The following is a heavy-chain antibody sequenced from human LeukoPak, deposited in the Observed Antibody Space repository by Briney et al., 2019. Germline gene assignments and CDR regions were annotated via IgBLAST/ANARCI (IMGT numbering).Heavy chain of an antibody. V-gene: IGHV3-30*04. D-gene: IGHD2-15*01. CDR1: GFTFSSYA. CDR2: ISYHGRDQ. CDR3: ARQDCSAGSCYLDD. J-gene: IGHJ4*02. Sequence: GGSLRLSCAASGFTFSSYAMHWVRQAPGKGLEWVAVISYHGRDQYYADSVKGRFTISRDTSKNTLFLQMNSLRAEDTADYYCARQDCSAGSCYLDDWGQGTLVTVSS.